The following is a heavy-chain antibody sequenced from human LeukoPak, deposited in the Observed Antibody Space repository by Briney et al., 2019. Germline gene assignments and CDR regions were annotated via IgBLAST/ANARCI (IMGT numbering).Heavy chain of an antibody. CDR3: AREGDYYDRSLGEF. V-gene: IGHV1-46*01. CDR2: INPSAGRT. D-gene: IGHD3-22*01. J-gene: IGHJ4*02. Sequence: ASVKVSCKASGYTFTTYYIYWVRQAPGQGLEWMGIINPSAGRTDCAQNFQGRVTLTRDTSTSTVYMELSGLRSEDTAVYYCAREGDYYDRSLGEFWGQGTLVTVSS. CDR1: GYTFTTYY.